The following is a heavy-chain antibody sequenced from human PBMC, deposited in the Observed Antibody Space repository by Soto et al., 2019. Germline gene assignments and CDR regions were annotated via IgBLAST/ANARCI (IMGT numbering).Heavy chain of an antibody. V-gene: IGHV3-33*08. Sequence: QVHLAESGGGVVQPGRSLRLSCAASGFIFNNFGMHWVRQVPGKALEWVAVIWFDGSTTNYADSVKGRCTISRDISKNTLYLEINSLRAEDTAVYYCAKNHNYYDRSGHYYGDGGFDYWGQGTRVTVSS. D-gene: IGHD3-22*01. J-gene: IGHJ4*02. CDR2: IWFDGSTT. CDR3: AKNHNYYDRSGHYYGDGGFDY. CDR1: GFIFNNFG.